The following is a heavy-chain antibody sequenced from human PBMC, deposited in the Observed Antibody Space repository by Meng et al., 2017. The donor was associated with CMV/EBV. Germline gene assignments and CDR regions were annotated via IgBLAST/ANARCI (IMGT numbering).Heavy chain of an antibody. V-gene: IGHV1-2*02. CDR3: VRSSGWSLFDY. J-gene: IGHJ4*02. Sequence: QVHRGQLGVWMKKPGASVTVACTTHGFPFSDYYIHWVRQAPGPGLEWMGWVNSNTDATNYARKFQGRVSMTRDTSISTAHMELSRLMSDDTAVYYCVRSSGWSLFDYWGQGTLVTVSS. D-gene: IGHD6-19*01. CDR1: GFPFSDYY. CDR2: VNSNTDAT.